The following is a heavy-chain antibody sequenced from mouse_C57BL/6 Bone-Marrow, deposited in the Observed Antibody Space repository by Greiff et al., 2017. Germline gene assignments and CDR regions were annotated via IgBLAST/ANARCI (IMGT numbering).Heavy chain of an antibody. D-gene: IGHD1-1*01. J-gene: IGHJ2*01. CDR3: ARAYYYGSTFDC. CDR1: GYTFTNYW. CDR2: IYPGGGYT. Sequence: QVQLQQSGAELVRPGTSVKMSCKASGYTFTNYWIGWAKQRPGHGLEWIGDIYPGGGYTNYNEKFKGKATLTADTSSSTAYMQFSSLTSEDSAIYYCARAYYYGSTFDCWGPGTTLTVSS. V-gene: IGHV1-63*01.